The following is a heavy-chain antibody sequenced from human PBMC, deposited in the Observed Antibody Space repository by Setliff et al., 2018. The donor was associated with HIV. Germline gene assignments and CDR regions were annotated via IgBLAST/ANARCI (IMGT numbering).Heavy chain of an antibody. V-gene: IGHV3-7*01. CDR2: IGQDGSEK. J-gene: IGHJ6*02. CDR3: ARKLRPGHGVDV. D-gene: IGHD3-10*01. Sequence: GGSLRLSCAASGFTFSNSWMHWVRQAPGKGLEWVANIGQDGSEKNYVDSVKGRFTISRDNAKNSMDLQMNSLRAEDTAIYYCARKLRPGHGVDVWGQGTTVTVSS. CDR1: GFTFSNSW.